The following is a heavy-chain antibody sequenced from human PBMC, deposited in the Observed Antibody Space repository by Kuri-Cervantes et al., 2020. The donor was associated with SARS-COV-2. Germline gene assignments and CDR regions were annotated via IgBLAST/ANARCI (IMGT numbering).Heavy chain of an antibody. CDR2: ISGSGGST. V-gene: IGHV3-23*01. CDR3: ARAPYAFDI. J-gene: IGHJ3*02. CDR1: GFTFSSYA. Sequence: GESLKISCAASGFTFSSYAMSWVRQAPGKGLERVSAISGSGGSTYYADSVKGRFTISRDNAKNSLYLQMNSLRAEDTAVYYCARAPYAFDIWGQGTMVTVSS.